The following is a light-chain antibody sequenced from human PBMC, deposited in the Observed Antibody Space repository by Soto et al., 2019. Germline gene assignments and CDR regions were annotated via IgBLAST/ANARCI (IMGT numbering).Light chain of an antibody. CDR1: HSDIGAGYG. CDR3: QVWDSYSDHVV. CDR2: DTT. Sequence: QSVLTQPPSVTGAPGQRVTISCTGSHSDIGAGYGVHWYQQFPHSAPKLLIYDTTNRPSGVPDRFSGSRSGTSASLAITGLQAEDEADYFCQVWDSYSDHVVFGGGTKLTVL. V-gene: IGLV1-40*01. J-gene: IGLJ2*01.